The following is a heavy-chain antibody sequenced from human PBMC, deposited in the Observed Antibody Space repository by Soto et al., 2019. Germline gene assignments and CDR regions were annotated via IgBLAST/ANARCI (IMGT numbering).Heavy chain of an antibody. CDR1: GFTFSTYW. D-gene: IGHD2-2*01. CDR3: ARDSSSSRWRLGD. CDR2: IKNDGSGT. V-gene: IGHV3-74*01. J-gene: IGHJ4*02. Sequence: GGSLRLSCAASGFTFSTYWMHWVRQAPGKGLVWVSRIKNDGSGTYYVDSVEGRFTISRDNAKNTLYLQMNSLRAEDTAVYYCARDSSSSRWRLGDWAQGTPVTVSS.